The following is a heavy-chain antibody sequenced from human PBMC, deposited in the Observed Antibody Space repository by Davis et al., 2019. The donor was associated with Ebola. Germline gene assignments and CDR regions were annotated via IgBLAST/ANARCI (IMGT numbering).Heavy chain of an antibody. Sequence: PGGSLRLSCVASGFTFSTYWMTWVRQAPGKGLEWVANIKQDGSEAYYVDSVEGRFIISRDNAKNSLYLQMNSLKTEDTAAYYCAVEGRAGGPDFDYWGQGTLVTVSS. CDR1: GFTFSTYW. J-gene: IGHJ4*02. D-gene: IGHD2-8*02. V-gene: IGHV3-7*03. CDR3: AVEGRAGGPDFDY. CDR2: IKQDGSEA.